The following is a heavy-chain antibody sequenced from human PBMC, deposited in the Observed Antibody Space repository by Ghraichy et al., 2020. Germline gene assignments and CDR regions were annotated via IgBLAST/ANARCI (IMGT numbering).Heavy chain of an antibody. CDR2: IWYDGSNN. D-gene: IGHD1/OR15-1a*01. CDR1: GFTFSSCG. V-gene: IGHV3-33*01. Sequence: GGSLRLSCAASGFTFSSCGMHRVRQAPGKGLEWVAVIWYDGSNNYYADSMKGRFTISRDNSKNTVYLQMNSLRAEDTAVYYCARESIGLEQGDGMDVWGQGTTVTVSS. CDR3: ARESIGLEQGDGMDV. J-gene: IGHJ6*02.